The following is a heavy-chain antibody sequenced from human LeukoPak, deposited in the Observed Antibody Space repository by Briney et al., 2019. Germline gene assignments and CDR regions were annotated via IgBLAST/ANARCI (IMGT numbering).Heavy chain of an antibody. CDR2: IHPSTGNP. V-gene: IGHV7-4-1*02. CDR3: ARAYQRLGEISLPDY. J-gene: IGHJ4*02. CDR1: GYTFTNYA. D-gene: IGHD3-16*02. Sequence: ASVKVSCKASGYTFTNYAMNWVRQAPGQGLEWMGWIHPSTGNPTYAQGFTGRFVFSLDTSVSTTYLQISSLKAEDTAVYYCARAYQRLGEISLPDYWGQGTLVTVSS.